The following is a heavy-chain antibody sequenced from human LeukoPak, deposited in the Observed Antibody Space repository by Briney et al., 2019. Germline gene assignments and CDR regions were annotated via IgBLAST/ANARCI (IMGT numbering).Heavy chain of an antibody. CDR3: TRGEDYGDYRF. Sequence: SVNVSFKASGGTFSSYAISWERQAPGQGLEWMGGIIPIFGTANYAQKFQGRVTITADESTSTAYMELSSLRSEDTAAYYCTRGEDYGDYRFWGQGSLVTVSS. V-gene: IGHV1-69*13. CDR1: GGTFSSYA. J-gene: IGHJ4*02. D-gene: IGHD4-17*01. CDR2: IIPIFGTA.